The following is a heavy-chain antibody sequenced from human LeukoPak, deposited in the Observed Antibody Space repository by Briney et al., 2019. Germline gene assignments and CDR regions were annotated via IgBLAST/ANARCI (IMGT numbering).Heavy chain of an antibody. J-gene: IGHJ6*02. V-gene: IGHV3-21*04. CDR1: GFTFSSYS. D-gene: IGHD3-16*01. CDR2: ISSSSSYI. CDR3: ARGGGLDV. Sequence: KTGGSLRLSCAASGFTFSSYSMNWVRQAPGKGLEWVSSISSSSSYIYYADSVKGRFTISRDNAKNSLYLQMGNLRAEDTAVYFCARGGGLDVWGQGATVTVSS.